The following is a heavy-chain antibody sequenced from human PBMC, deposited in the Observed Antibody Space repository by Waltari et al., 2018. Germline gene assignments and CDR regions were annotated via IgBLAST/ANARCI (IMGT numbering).Heavy chain of an antibody. CDR2: INHSGSI. V-gene: IGHV4-34*01. D-gene: IGHD6-13*01. J-gene: IGHJ4*02. CDR3: ARETSGIAAAGSLDY. CDR1: GGSFTGYY. Sequence: QVQLQQRGAGLLKPSETLSLTCAVYGGSFTGYYWSWIRRPPGKWLEWSGEINHSGSINYNPSLKSRVTISVDTSKDQFSLKLSSVTAADTAVYYCARETSGIAAAGSLDYWGQGTLVTVSS.